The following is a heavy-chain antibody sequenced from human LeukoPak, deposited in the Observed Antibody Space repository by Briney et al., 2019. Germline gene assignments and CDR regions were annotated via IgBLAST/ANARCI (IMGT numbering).Heavy chain of an antibody. CDR1: GGSFSGYY. J-gene: IGHJ4*02. D-gene: IGHD3-22*01. CDR2: INHSGST. Sequence: SETLSLTCAVYGGSFSGYYWSWIRQPPGKGLEWIGEINHSGSTNYNPSLKSRVTISVDTSKNQFSLKLSSVTAADTAVYYCARRRAMMAWGQGTLVTVSS. V-gene: IGHV4-34*01. CDR3: ARRRAMMA.